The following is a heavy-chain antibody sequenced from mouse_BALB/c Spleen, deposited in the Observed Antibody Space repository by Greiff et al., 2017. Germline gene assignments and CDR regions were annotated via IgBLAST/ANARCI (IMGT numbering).Heavy chain of an antibody. Sequence: ESGPELMKPGASVKISCKASGYSFTSYYMHWVKQSHGKSLEWIGYIDPFNGGTSYNQKFKGKATLTVDKSSSTAYMHLSSLTSEDSAVYYCARSYGYDKERDYWGQGTSVTVSS. CDR3: ARSYGYDKERDY. CDR1: GYSFTSYY. J-gene: IGHJ4*01. D-gene: IGHD2-2*01. V-gene: IGHV1S135*01. CDR2: IDPFNGGT.